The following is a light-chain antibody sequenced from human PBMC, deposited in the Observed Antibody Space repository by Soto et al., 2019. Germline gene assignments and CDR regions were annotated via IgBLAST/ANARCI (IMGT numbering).Light chain of an antibody. Sequence: DIQMTQSPPTLSASVGDRVTITCRASQSISSWLAWYQQKPGKAPKLLIYDASTLESGVPSRFSGSGSGTEFTLTISSLQPDDFATYYCQQYNKYLMYTFGQGTKLEIK. CDR1: QSISSW. CDR3: QQYNKYLMYT. V-gene: IGKV1-5*01. CDR2: DAS. J-gene: IGKJ2*01.